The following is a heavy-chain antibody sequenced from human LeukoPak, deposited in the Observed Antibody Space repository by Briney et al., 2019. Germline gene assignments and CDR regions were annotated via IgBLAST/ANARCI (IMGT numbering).Heavy chain of an antibody. J-gene: IGHJ4*02. Sequence: ASVKVSCKASGYTFTGYYMHWVRQAPGQGLEWMGWINPNSGGTNYAQKFQGRVTMTRDTSISTAYMELSRLRSDDTAVYYCARAGYSSGWSSFLVPGGDYWGQGTLVTVSS. D-gene: IGHD6-19*01. CDR2: INPNSGGT. CDR3: ARAGYSSGWSSFLVPGGDY. CDR1: GYTFTGYY. V-gene: IGHV1-2*02.